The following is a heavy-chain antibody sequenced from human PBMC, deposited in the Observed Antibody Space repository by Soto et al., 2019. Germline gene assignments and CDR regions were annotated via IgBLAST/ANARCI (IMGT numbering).Heavy chain of an antibody. CDR2: INHSGST. V-gene: IGHV4-34*01. D-gene: IGHD3-3*01. CDR3: ARKKRIFGVVITSHGMDV. CDR1: GGSFSGYY. J-gene: IGHJ6*02. Sequence: SETLSLTCAVYGGSFSGYYWSWIRQPPGKGLEWIGEINHSGSTNYNPSLKSRVTISVDTSKNQFSLKLSSVTAADTAVYYCARKKRIFGVVITSHGMDVWGQGTTVTVSS.